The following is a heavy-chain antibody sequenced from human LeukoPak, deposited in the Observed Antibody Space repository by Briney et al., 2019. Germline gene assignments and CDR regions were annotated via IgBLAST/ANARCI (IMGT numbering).Heavy chain of an antibody. Sequence: GESLKISCKGSGYTFTTYWIGWVRQMPGKGLEWMGIIYPSDSDTRYSPSFQGQVTISVDKSINTAYLQWSNLRASDTAIYYCARRPYSYGLDVWGQGTLVTVSS. CDR3: ARRPYSYGLDV. D-gene: IGHD3-10*01. CDR2: IYPSDSDT. J-gene: IGHJ4*02. V-gene: IGHV5-51*01. CDR1: GYTFTTYW.